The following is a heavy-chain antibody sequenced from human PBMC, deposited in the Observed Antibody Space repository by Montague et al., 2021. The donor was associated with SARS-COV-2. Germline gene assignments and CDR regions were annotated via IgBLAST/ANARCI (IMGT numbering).Heavy chain of an antibody. D-gene: IGHD3-9*01. J-gene: IGHJ3*02. V-gene: IGHV2-70*11. Sequence: PVLVKPTQTLTLTCTFSGFSLSTSGMCVSWIRQPPGKALEWLARIDRDDDKYYSTSLKTRLTISKDTSKNQVVLTTTNMDPVDTATYYCARGYYDILTGYLDAFDIWGQGTMVTVSS. CDR2: IDRDDDK. CDR1: GFSLSTSGMC. CDR3: ARGYYDILTGYLDAFDI.